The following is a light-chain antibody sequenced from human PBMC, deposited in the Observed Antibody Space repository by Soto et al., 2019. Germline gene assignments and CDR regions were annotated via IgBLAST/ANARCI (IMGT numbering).Light chain of an antibody. CDR3: QKYNSAPLT. CDR2: AAS. V-gene: IGKV1-27*01. CDR1: QGIGVY. J-gene: IGKJ4*02. Sequence: DIQMTQSPSSLSASLGDRVTITCRSRQGIGVYLAWFQQKPGNAPKILIYAASTLQSGVPSRFSGSGSGTEFTLTVSSLQPEDVATYYCQKYNSAPLTFGGGTRVEIK.